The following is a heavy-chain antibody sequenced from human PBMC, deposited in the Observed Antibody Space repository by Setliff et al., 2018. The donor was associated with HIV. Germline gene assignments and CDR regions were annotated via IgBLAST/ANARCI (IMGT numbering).Heavy chain of an antibody. CDR1: GGSSRTYS. CDR3: AGPRGDEAFGI. CDR2: SIAVLDIT. J-gene: IGHJ3*02. Sequence: SVKVSCKASGGSSRTYSINWVRQAPGQGLEWMGQSIAVLDITSYAQKFQGRLTITADESTSTMYMELTGLRFDDTAVYYCAGPRGDEAFGIWGQGTMVTVSS. D-gene: IGHD3-10*01. V-gene: IGHV1-69*10.